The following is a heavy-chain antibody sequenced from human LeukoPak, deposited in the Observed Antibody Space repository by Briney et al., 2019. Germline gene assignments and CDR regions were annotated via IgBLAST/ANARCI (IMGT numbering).Heavy chain of an antibody. V-gene: IGHV4-34*01. J-gene: IGHJ4*02. Sequence: GSLRLSCAASGFTFSSHAMSWVRQPPGKGLEWIGEINHSGSTNYNPSLKSRVTISVDTSKNQFSLKLSSVTAADTAVYYCARPDYYGSGTGFDYWGQGTLVTISS. D-gene: IGHD3-10*01. CDR2: INHSGST. CDR3: ARPDYYGSGTGFDY. CDR1: GFTFSSHA.